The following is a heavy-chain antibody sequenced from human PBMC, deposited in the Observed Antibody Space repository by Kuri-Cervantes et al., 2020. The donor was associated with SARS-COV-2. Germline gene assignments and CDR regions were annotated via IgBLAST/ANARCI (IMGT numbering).Heavy chain of an antibody. V-gene: IGHV4-30-2*01. CDR3: ARTGDLAFDY. J-gene: IGHJ4*02. D-gene: IGHD7-27*01. Sequence: SETLSLTCAVSGGSISSGGYSWSWIRQPPGKGLEWIGYIYHSGSTYYNPSLKSRVTISVDRSKNQFSLKLSSVTAADTAVYYCARTGDLAFDYWGQGTLVTVSS. CDR1: GGSISSGGYS. CDR2: IYHSGST.